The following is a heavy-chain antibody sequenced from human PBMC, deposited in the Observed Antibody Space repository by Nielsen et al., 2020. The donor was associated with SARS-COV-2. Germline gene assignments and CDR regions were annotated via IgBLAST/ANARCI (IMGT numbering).Heavy chain of an antibody. CDR3: AKVYGRCSSTSCYHYYYYGMDV. D-gene: IGHD2-2*01. CDR2: ISWNSGSI. CDR1: GFTFDDYA. J-gene: IGHJ6*02. V-gene: IGHV3-9*01. Sequence: SLKISCAASGFTFDDYAMHWVRQAPGKGLEWVSGISWNSGSIGYADSVKGRFTISRDNAKNSLYLQMNSLRAEDTALYYCAKVYGRCSSTSCYHYYYYGMDVWGQGTTVTVSS.